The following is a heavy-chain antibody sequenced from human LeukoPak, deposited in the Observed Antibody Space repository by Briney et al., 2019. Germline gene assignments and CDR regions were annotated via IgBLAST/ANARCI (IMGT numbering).Heavy chain of an antibody. V-gene: IGHV4-59*12. D-gene: IGHD6-13*01. CDR1: GGSISSYY. CDR3: ARETGAAAGDLENN. J-gene: IGHJ4*02. CDR2: IYYSGST. Sequence: SETLSLTCTVSGGSISSYYWSWIRQPPGKGLEWIGYIYYSGSTYYNPSLKSRVTISVDTSKNQFSLKLSSVTAADTAVYYCARETGAAAGDLENNWGQGTLVAVSS.